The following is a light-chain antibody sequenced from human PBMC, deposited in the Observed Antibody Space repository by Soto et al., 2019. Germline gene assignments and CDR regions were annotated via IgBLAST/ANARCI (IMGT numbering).Light chain of an antibody. V-gene: IGKV1-39*01. J-gene: IGKJ5*01. CDR3: QQSYSTPT. CDR1: QSISNY. Sequence: DMQMSQAPSSRSVSVGDRVIITCRASQSISNYLNWYQQKPGKAPKLLIFAASSLQSGVPSRFSGSGSGTEFALTISSLQPEDFAIFYCQQSYSTPTFGQGTRLEI. CDR2: AAS.